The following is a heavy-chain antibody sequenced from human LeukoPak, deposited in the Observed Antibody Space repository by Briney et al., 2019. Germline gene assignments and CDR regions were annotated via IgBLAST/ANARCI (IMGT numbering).Heavy chain of an antibody. V-gene: IGHV1-69*13. D-gene: IGHD3-22*01. Sequence: ASVKVSCKATGGTFSSYAISWVRQAPGQGLEWMGGIIPIFGTANYAQKFQGRVTITADESTSTAYMELSSLRSEDTAVYYCAVGPDSSGYSGYWGQGTLVTVSS. J-gene: IGHJ4*02. CDR3: AVGPDSSGYSGY. CDR2: IIPIFGTA. CDR1: GGTFSSYA.